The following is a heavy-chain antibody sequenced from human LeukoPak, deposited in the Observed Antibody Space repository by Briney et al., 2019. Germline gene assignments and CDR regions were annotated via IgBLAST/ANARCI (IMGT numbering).Heavy chain of an antibody. V-gene: IGHV4-59*08. J-gene: IGHJ4*02. D-gene: IGHD1-1*01. Sequence: PSETLSLTCTISGGSISGYYWSWVRQSPGKGLEWIGYIYYSGSTNYNPSLKSRVTISVDTSKNQFSLKLSSVTAADTAVYYCARRTYNWYEYFFDHWGQGTLVTVSS. CDR1: GGSISGYY. CDR3: ARRTYNWYEYFFDH. CDR2: IYYSGST.